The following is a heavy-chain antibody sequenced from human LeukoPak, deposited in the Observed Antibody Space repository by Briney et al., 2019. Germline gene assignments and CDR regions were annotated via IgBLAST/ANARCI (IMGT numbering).Heavy chain of an antibody. CDR3: ARIGYSSSCTDY. J-gene: IGHJ4*02. V-gene: IGHV3-7*01. D-gene: IGHD2-2*01. CDR2: IKQDGSQK. Sequence: GGSLRLSCAASGFTFSNYWMTWVRQAPGKGLEWVANIKQDGSQKYYVDSVKGRFTISRDNAKNSVYLQMNSLRAGDTAVYYCARIGYSSSCTDYWGQGTLVTVSS. CDR1: GFTFSNYW.